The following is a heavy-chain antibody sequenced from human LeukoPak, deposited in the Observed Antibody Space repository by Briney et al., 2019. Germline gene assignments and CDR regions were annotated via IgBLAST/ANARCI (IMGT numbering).Heavy chain of an antibody. CDR2: IYPTDSHT. CDR1: GYIFINYW. V-gene: IGHV5-51*01. D-gene: IGHD4-17*01. J-gene: IGHJ4*02. Sequence: GESLRISCKGSGYIFINYWIGWVRQMPGKGLEWMGIIYPTDSHTRYNPSFQGQVTISIDKSIHTAYLQWSSLKASDTAKYYCATHSDNGDFFDYWGQGTLVTVSS. CDR3: ATHSDNGDFFDY.